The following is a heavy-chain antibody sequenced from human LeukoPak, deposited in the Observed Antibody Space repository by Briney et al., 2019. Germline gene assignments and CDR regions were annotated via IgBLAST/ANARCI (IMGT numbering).Heavy chain of an antibody. D-gene: IGHD2-15*01. CDR1: GYIFTASY. J-gene: IGHJ4*02. V-gene: IGHV1-2*02. Sequence: ASVKVSCKASGYIFTASYIHWVRQAPRQGLEWMGWINPNIGGTSFAKKFQGRVTLTRETSITTTYLELTGLRSDDTAVYFCARGDCSGVSCYSVASWGQGTLVTVSS. CDR3: ARGDCSGVSCYSVAS. CDR2: INPNIGGT.